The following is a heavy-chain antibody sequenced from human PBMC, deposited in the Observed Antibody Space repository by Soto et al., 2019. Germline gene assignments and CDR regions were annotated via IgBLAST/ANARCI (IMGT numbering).Heavy chain of an antibody. CDR2: IDPSDSYT. D-gene: IGHD3-10*01. Sequence: EVQLVQSGAEVKKPGESLRISCQGSGYSFTSYWISWVRQMPGKGLEWMGTIDPSDSYTTYSPSFQGHVTISADKSISTAYLQWSSLKASDTAMYYCASVFTNISIANINDYWGQGTLVTVSS. V-gene: IGHV5-10-1*03. CDR3: ASVFTNISIANINDY. J-gene: IGHJ4*02. CDR1: GYSFTSYW.